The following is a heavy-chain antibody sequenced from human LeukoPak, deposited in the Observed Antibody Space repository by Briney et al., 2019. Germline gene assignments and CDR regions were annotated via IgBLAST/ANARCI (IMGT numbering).Heavy chain of an antibody. CDR3: ARSLYGSGSYDKGDGYFDY. Sequence: GGSLRLSCAASGFTFSSHWMTWVRQALGKGLEWVATIKQDGNEKQYVDSVKGRLTISRDNAKNSLYLQMNSLRAEDTAVYYCARSLYGSGSYDKGDGYFDYWGQGTLVTVSS. CDR1: GFTFSSHW. V-gene: IGHV3-7*01. D-gene: IGHD3-10*01. CDR2: IKQDGNEK. J-gene: IGHJ4*02.